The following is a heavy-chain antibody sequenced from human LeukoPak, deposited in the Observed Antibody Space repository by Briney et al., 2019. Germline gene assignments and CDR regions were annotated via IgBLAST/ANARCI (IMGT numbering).Heavy chain of an antibody. D-gene: IGHD6-19*01. CDR2: ISAYNGNT. J-gene: IGHJ4*02. Sequence: ASAKVSCKASGYTFTSYGISWVRQAPGQGLEWMGWISAYNGNTNYAQKLQGRVTMTTDTSTSTAYMELRSLRSDDTAVYYCAREGYSSGWYGRIDYWGQGTLVTVSS. CDR1: GYTFTSYG. CDR3: AREGYSSGWYGRIDY. V-gene: IGHV1-18*01.